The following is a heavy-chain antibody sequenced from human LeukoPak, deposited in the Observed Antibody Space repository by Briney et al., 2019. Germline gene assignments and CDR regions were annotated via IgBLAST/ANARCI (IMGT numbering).Heavy chain of an antibody. D-gene: IGHD1-26*01. CDR2: IYYSGST. V-gene: IGHV4-59*01. CDR3: ARDRGEWELLGFDP. Sequence: PSETLSLTCTVSGGSISSYYWSWIRQPPGKGLEWIGYIYYSGSTNYNPSLKSRVTISVDTSKNQFSLKLSSVTAADTAVYYCARDRGEWELLGFDPWGQGTLVTVSS. CDR1: GGSISSYY. J-gene: IGHJ5*02.